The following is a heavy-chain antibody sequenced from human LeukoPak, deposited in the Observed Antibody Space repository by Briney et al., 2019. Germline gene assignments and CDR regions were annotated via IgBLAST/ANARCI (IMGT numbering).Heavy chain of an antibody. CDR2: ISSSSSYI. Sequence: PGGSLRLSCAASGFTFSSYSMNWVRQAPGKGLEWVSSISSSSSYIYYADSVKGRFTISRDNAKNSLYLQMNSLRAEDTAVYYCARGSYQLLYAFDIWGQGTMVTVSS. J-gene: IGHJ3*02. V-gene: IGHV3-21*01. CDR1: GFTFSSYS. D-gene: IGHD2-2*01. CDR3: ARGSYQLLYAFDI.